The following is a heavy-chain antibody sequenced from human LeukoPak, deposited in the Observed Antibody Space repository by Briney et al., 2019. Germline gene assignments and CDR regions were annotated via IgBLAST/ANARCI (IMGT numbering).Heavy chain of an antibody. D-gene: IGHD3-9*01. CDR2: IYSGGST. CDR1: GFTVSSNY. J-gene: IGHJ3*02. CDR3: ARSSHYDILTGYSEEDAFDI. V-gene: IGHV3-53*01. Sequence: GGSLRLSCAASGFTVSSNYMSWVRQAPGKGLEWVSVIYSGGSTDYADPVKGRFTISRDNSKNTLYLQMNSLRVEDTAVYYCARSSHYDILTGYSEEDAFDIWGQGTMVTASS.